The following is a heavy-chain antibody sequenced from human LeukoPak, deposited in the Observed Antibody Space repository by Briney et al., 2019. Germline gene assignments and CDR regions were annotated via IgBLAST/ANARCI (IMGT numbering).Heavy chain of an antibody. CDR3: AHTPLFLAAAGPHPIDY. V-gene: IGHV2-5*02. CDR1: GFSLSTSGVG. D-gene: IGHD6-13*01. J-gene: IGHJ4*02. CDR2: IYWDDDK. Sequence: SGPTLVKPTQTLTLTCTFSGFSLSTSGVGVGWIRQPPGKALEWLALIYWDDDKRYSPSLKSRLTITKDTSKNQVVLTMTNMDPVDTATYYCAHTPLFLAAAGPHPIDYWGQGTLVTVSS.